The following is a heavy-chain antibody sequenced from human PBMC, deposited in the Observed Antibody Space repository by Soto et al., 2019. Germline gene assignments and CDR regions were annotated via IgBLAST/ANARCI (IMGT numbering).Heavy chain of an antibody. CDR2: ISGSGGST. CDR1: GFTFSSYS. D-gene: IGHD3-3*01. V-gene: IGHV3-23*01. Sequence: LXLSCAASGFTFSSYSMSWVRQAPGKGLEWVSAISGSGGSTYYADSVKGRFTISRDNSKNTLYLQMNSLRAEDTAVYYCARSNYDFWSGRLNYGMDVWGQGTTVTVSS. CDR3: ARSNYDFWSGRLNYGMDV. J-gene: IGHJ6*02.